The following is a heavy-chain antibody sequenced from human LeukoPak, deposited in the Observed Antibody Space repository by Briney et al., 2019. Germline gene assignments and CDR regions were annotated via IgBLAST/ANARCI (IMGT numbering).Heavy chain of an antibody. D-gene: IGHD1-26*01. CDR2: IYSGGNT. J-gene: IGHJ6*03. CDR3: ARDYGSYFLPKYYYMDV. CDR1: GLTVSSNS. Sequence: GGSLRLSCTVSGLTVSSNSMSWVRQAPGKGLEWVSFIYSGGNTHYSDSVKGRFTISRDNAKNSLYLQMNSLRAEDTAVYYCARDYGSYFLPKYYYMDVWGKGTTVTVSS. V-gene: IGHV3-53*01.